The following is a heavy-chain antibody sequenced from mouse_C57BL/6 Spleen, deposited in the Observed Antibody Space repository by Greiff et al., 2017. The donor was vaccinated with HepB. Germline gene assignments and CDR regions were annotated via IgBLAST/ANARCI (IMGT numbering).Heavy chain of an antibody. Sequence: QVQLQQSGPELVKPGASVKISCKASGYAFSSSWMNWVKQRPGKGLEWIGRIYPGDGDTNYNGKFKGKATLTADKSSSTAYMQLSSLTSEDSAVYFCAREGYGYWYFDVWGTGTTVTVSS. CDR2: IYPGDGDT. CDR1: GYAFSSSW. CDR3: AREGYGYWYFDV. J-gene: IGHJ1*03. V-gene: IGHV1-82*01. D-gene: IGHD2-10*02.